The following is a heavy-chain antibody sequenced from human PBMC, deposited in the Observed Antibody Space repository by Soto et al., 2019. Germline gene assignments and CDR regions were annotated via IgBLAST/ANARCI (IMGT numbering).Heavy chain of an antibody. D-gene: IGHD3-9*01. Sequence: GSLRLSCAASGFTFSSYGMHWVRQAPGKGLEWVAVISYDGSNKYYADSVKGRFTISRDNSKNTLYLQMNSLRAEDTAVYYCAKDLLLSYYDILTGYYSLPDYWGQGTLVTVSS. J-gene: IGHJ4*02. CDR3: AKDLLLSYYDILTGYYSLPDY. CDR1: GFTFSSYG. CDR2: ISYDGSNK. V-gene: IGHV3-30*18.